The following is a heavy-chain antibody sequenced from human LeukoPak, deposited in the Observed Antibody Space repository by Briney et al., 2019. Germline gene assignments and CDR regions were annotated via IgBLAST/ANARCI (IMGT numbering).Heavy chain of an antibody. D-gene: IGHD4-17*01. CDR1: GFTFSTYS. J-gene: IGHJ4*02. CDR2: ISYSSSTI. CDR3: ARDRLHYGEYEKTFDY. Sequence: HPGGSLRLSCAASGFTFSTYSMNWARQAPGKGLEWVSYISYSSSTIYYADSVKGRFTISRDNGKNSLYLQMNSLRAEDTAVYYCARDRLHYGEYEKTFDYWGQGTLVTVSS. V-gene: IGHV3-48*01.